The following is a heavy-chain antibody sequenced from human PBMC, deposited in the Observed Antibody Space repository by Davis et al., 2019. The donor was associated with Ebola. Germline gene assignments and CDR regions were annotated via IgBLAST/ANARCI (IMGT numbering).Heavy chain of an antibody. D-gene: IGHD2-15*01. CDR3: ANTHCSGGSCDGMDV. Sequence: ESLKIPCASSGFTFTSYAMSWVRQAPGQGLESVSSISGSGDGTYYADSVKDRFTISRDNSKNTLYLQMNSLRAEDTAVYYCANTHCSGGSCDGMDVWGQGTTVTVSS. CDR1: GFTFTSYA. V-gene: IGHV3-23*01. CDR2: ISGSGDGT. J-gene: IGHJ6*02.